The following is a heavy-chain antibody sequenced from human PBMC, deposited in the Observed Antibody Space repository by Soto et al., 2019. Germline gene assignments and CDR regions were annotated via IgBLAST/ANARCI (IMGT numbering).Heavy chain of an antibody. CDR1: GYSFTSYW. V-gene: IGHV5-51*01. D-gene: IGHD3-22*01. CDR3: ARHGYYDSRVPRPLYYYYYGMDV. Sequence: GESLKISCKGSGYSFTSYWIGWVRQMPGKGLEWMGIIYPGDSDTRYSPSFQGQVTISADKSISTAYLQWSSLKASDTAMYYCARHGYYDSRVPRPLYYYYYGMDVWGQGTTVTVSS. J-gene: IGHJ6*02. CDR2: IYPGDSDT.